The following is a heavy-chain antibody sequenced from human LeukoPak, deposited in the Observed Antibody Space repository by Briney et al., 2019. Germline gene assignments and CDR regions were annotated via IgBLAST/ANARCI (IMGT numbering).Heavy chain of an antibody. D-gene: IGHD3-16*02. Sequence: PGGSLRLSCAASGFIFTNYGMHWVRQAPGKGLEWVAVISYDGSNKYYVDSVKGRFTISRDNSKNTLSLQMNSLRAEDMAVYYCAKASIYVYYGMDVWGQGTTVIVSS. V-gene: IGHV3-30*18. CDR3: AKASIYVYYGMDV. CDR2: ISYDGSNK. J-gene: IGHJ6*02. CDR1: GFIFTNYG.